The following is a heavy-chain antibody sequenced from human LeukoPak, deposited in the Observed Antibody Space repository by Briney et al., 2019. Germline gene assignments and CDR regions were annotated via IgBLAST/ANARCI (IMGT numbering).Heavy chain of an antibody. CDR3: ASPDSSGWAKGDY. CDR1: GGSISSSSYY. V-gene: IGHV4-39*01. Sequence: PSETLSLTCTVSGGSISSSSYYWGWIRQPPGKGLEWIGSIYYSGSTYYNPSLKSRVTISVDTSNNQFSLKLSSVTAADTAVYYCASPDSSGWAKGDYWGQGTLVTVSS. J-gene: IGHJ4*02. D-gene: IGHD6-19*01. CDR2: IYYSGST.